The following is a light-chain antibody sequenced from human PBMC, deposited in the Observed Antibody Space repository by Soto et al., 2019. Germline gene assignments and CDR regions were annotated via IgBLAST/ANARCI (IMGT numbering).Light chain of an antibody. Sequence: DIVMTQTPLSLPVTPGEPASISLMSIQSLLDSDDGNPYFAWYQQRPGQPPRLLIYGASSRATGIPDRFSGSGSGTDFTLSISRLEPEDFALYYCQQYERSSITFGQGTRLEIK. J-gene: IGKJ5*01. V-gene: IGKV2-40*01. CDR2: GAS. CDR1: QSLLDSDDGNPY. CDR3: QQYERSSIT.